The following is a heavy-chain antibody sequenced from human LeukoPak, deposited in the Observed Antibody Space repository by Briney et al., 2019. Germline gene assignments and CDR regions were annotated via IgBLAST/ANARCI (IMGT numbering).Heavy chain of an antibody. CDR2: IRAGGGNT. D-gene: IGHD6-19*01. CDR3: AKALGEVAGTLDY. V-gene: IGHV3-23*01. CDR1: GFTLSSYA. J-gene: IGHJ4*02. Sequence: GGSLRLSCAASGFTLSSYALSWVRQAPGKGLQWVSTIRAGGGNTYYADSVKGRFTVSRGSSKNTLYLQMSSLGAEDTAVYYCAKALGEVAGTLDYWGQGTPVTVSS.